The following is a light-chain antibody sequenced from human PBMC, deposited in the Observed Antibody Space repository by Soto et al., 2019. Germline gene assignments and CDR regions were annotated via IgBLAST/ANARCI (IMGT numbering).Light chain of an antibody. CDR3: SSYAGSNRGV. J-gene: IGLJ1*01. CDR2: EVS. CDR1: SSDVGGYNY. V-gene: IGLV2-8*01. Sequence: QSVLTQPASVSGSPGQSITISCTRTSSDVGGYNYVSWYQQHPGKAPKLMIYEVSKRPSGVHDRFSGSKSGNTASLTVSGLQAEDEADYYCSSYAGSNRGVFGTGTKVTVL.